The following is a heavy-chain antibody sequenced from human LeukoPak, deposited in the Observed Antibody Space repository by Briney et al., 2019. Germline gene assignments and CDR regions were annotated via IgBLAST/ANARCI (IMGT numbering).Heavy chain of an antibody. CDR3: ATATTQYDAFDI. CDR2: ISAGNGNT. J-gene: IGHJ3*02. V-gene: IGHV1-3*01. CDR1: GYTFTSYA. D-gene: IGHD5-12*01. Sequence: GASVKVSCKASGYTFTSYAIHWVRQAPGQRLEWMGWISAGNGNTKYSQNFQGRVTFISNTSATTAFMELSSLRSEDAAVYYCATATTQYDAFDIWGQGTMVTVSS.